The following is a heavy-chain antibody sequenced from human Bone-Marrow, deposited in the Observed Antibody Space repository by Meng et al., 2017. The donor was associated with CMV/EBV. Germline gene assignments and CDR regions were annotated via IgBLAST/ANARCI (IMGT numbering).Heavy chain of an antibody. J-gene: IGHJ4*02. Sequence: SCAVSGFSFSKFWMSWVRQAPGKGLEWVATIKQDGSDKYYVDFVKGRLTISKDNARNSLYLQMDSLRAEDTAVYYCVRGDDWSSDYWGQGSLVTVSS. CDR2: IKQDGSDK. D-gene: IGHD3-9*01. CDR3: VRGDDWSSDY. V-gene: IGHV3-7*03. CDR1: GFSFSKFW.